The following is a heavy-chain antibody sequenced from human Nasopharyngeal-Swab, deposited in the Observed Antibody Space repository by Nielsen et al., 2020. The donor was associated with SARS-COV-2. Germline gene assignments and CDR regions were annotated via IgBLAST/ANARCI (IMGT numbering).Heavy chain of an antibody. V-gene: IGHV3-21*01. CDR3: ARDGLAAADPAYNWFDP. Sequence: VRQAPGKGLEWVSSISSSSSYIYYADSVKGRFTISRDNAKNPLYLQMNSLRAEDTAVYYCARDGLAAADPAYNWFDPWGQGTLVTVSS. J-gene: IGHJ5*02. CDR2: ISSSSSYI. D-gene: IGHD6-13*01.